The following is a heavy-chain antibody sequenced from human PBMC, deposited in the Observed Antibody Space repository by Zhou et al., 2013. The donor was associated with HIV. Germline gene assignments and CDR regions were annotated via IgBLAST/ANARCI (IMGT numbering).Heavy chain of an antibody. J-gene: IGHJ3*02. V-gene: IGHV1-69*05. CDR2: IIPIFGTA. CDR3: ARDGTYCSSTSCYTGVPHAFDI. CDR1: GGTFSSYA. D-gene: IGHD2-2*02. Sequence: QVQLVQSGAEVKKPGSSVKVSCKASGGTFSSYAISWVRQAPGQGLEWMGGIIPIFGTANYAQKFQGRVTITTDESTSTAYMELSSLRSEDTAVYYCARDGTYCSSTSCYTGVPHAFDIWGQGTMVTVSS.